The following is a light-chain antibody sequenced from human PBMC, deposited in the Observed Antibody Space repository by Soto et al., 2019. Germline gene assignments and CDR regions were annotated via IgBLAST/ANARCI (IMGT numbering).Light chain of an antibody. V-gene: IGKV3-15*01. CDR3: QQYGSSRTWT. J-gene: IGKJ1*01. CDR2: GAS. CDR1: QSVSSN. Sequence: EIVMTQSPATLSVSPGERATLSCRASQSVSSNLAWYQQKPGQAPRLLIYGASTRATGIPARFSGSGSGTDFTLTISRLEPEDFAVYYCQQYGSSRTWTFGQGTKVDI.